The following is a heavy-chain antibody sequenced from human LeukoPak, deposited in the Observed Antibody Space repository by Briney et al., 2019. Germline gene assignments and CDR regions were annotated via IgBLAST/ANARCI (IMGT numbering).Heavy chain of an antibody. J-gene: IGHJ3*02. D-gene: IGHD3-3*01. CDR3: ARVKVKGVVGLAFDI. CDR2: IYYSGST. V-gene: IGHV4-30-4*08. Sequence: SQTLSLTCTVSGGSISSGDYYWSWIRQPPGKGLEWIGYIYYSGSTYYNPSLKSRVTISVDTSKNQFSLKLSSVTAADTAVYYCARVKVKGVVGLAFDIWGQGTMVTVPS. CDR1: GGSISSGDYY.